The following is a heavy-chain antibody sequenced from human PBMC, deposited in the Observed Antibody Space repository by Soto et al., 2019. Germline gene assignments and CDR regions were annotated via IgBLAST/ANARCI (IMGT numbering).Heavy chain of an antibody. CDR3: AREDQKVGALDY. D-gene: IGHD1-26*01. Sequence: ASVKVSCKASCYTFTSYGISWVRQAPGQGLEWMGWISAYNGDTNYAQKLQGRVTMTTDTSTSTAYMELRSLRSDDTAVYYCAREDQKVGALDYWGQGTLVTVSS. J-gene: IGHJ4*02. CDR1: CYTFTSYG. V-gene: IGHV1-18*01. CDR2: ISAYNGDT.